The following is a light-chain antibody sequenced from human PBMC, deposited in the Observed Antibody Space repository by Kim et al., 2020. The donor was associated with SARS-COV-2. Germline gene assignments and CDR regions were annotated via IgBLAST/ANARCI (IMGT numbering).Light chain of an antibody. V-gene: IGLV1-47*01. CDR1: SSNIGGKY. CDR2: RTN. Sequence: GQRVTSSCSGRSSNIGGKYVYWYQQRRGTAPKRLIYRTNQRPSGVPDRFSGSKSGTSASLAISGLRSEDEADYYCAAWDDSLSGWVFGGGTQLTVL. CDR3: AAWDDSLSGWV. J-gene: IGLJ3*02.